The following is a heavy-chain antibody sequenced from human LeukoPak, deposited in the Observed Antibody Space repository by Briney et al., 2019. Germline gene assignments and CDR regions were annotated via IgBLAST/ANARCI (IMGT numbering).Heavy chain of an antibody. CDR2: ISSSSSTI. V-gene: IGHV3-48*04. Sequence: GGSLRLSCAASGFTFSSYSMNWVRQAPGKGLEWVSYISSSSSTIYYADSVKGRFTISRDNAKNSLYLQMNSLRAEDTAVYYCARDLGVQLSYYYGMDVWGQGTTVTVSS. J-gene: IGHJ6*02. CDR3: ARDLGVQLSYYYGMDV. D-gene: IGHD5-18*01. CDR1: GFTFSSYS.